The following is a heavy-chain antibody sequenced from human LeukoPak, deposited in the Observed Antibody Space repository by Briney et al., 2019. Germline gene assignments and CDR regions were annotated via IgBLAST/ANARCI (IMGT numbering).Heavy chain of an antibody. D-gene: IGHD1-1*01. V-gene: IGHV3-23*01. CDR3: VKLSVGVYGNSDS. J-gene: IGHJ4*02. Sequence: PGGSLRLSCVASGFTFSSYAVSWFRQAPGKGLEWVSTVGRSGADTYYADSVRGRFTISKDSSKNTLQMNSLSAEDTAIYYCVKLSVGVYGNSDSWGQGILVTVSS. CDR2: VGRSGADT. CDR1: GFTFSSYA.